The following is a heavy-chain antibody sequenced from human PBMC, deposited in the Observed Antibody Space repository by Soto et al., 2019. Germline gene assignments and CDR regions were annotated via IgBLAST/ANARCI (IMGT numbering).Heavy chain of an antibody. CDR2: IYYSGST. D-gene: IGHD2-15*01. CDR1: GGSISSSSYY. V-gene: IGHV4-39*01. J-gene: IGHJ5*02. CDR3: ASRGACSGASCYHSSLRPQGWFDP. Sequence: PSETLSLTCTVSGGSISSSSYYWGWIRQPPGKGLEWIGSIYYSGSTYYNPSLKSRVTISVDTSKNQFSLKLSSVTAADTAVYYCASRGACSGASCYHSSLRPQGWFDPWGQGTLVTVSS.